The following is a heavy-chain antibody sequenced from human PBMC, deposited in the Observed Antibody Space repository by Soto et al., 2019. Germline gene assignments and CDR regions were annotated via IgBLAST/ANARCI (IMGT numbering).Heavy chain of an antibody. D-gene: IGHD2-15*01. CDR2: IYWDDDK. Sequence: QITLKESGPTLVKPKETLTLTCIYSGFSFSSVGEGVGWVRQPPGKALELLALIYWDDDKKYGPSLEDRITVTRDTSKNQVVFTMINMDPVDTATYYCVHRRYSSYFDSWGQGTRVTVSS. CDR3: VHRRYSSYFDS. V-gene: IGHV2-5*05. J-gene: IGHJ4*02. CDR1: GFSFSSVGEG.